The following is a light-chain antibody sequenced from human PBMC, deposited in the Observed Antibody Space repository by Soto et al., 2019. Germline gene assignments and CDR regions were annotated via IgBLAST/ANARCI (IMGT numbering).Light chain of an antibody. CDR3: QQYNNWPPDRT. J-gene: IGKJ1*01. CDR2: GAS. CDR1: QSGSRN. Sequence: EIVMTQSPATLSVSPGERATLSCRASQSGSRNLAWYQQKPGQAPRIIIYGASTRATGIPARFSGSGSGTEFTLTISSLQSEDVSIYFCQQYNNWPPDRTFGQGTKVEIK. V-gene: IGKV3-15*01.